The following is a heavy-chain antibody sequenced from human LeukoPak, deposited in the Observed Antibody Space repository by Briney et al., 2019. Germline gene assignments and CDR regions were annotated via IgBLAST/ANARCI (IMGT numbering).Heavy chain of an antibody. J-gene: IGHJ4*02. CDR3: TTTLRFLEWLPGVRYYFDY. CDR2: IKSKTDGGTT. V-gene: IGHV3-15*01. D-gene: IGHD3-3*01. Sequence: PGGSLRLSCAASGFTFSSYSMNWVRQAPGKGLEWVGRIKSKTDGGTTDYAAPVKGRFTISRDDSKNTLYLQMNSLKTEDTAVYYCTTTLRFLEWLPGVRYYFDYWGQGTLVTVSS. CDR1: GFTFSSYS.